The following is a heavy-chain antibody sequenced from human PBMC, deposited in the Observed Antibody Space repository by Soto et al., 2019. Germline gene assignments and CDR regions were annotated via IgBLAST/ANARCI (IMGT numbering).Heavy chain of an antibody. CDR1: RGSISSGTNY. Sequence: PSEPLSLTCTVSRGSISSGTNYWAWIRQPPGKGLEWIANIYYSGSTFYNPSLKSRVTISLDTSKNQFSLKLRSVTAADTAVYYCSRHEAGWYFDSCGQGTLVTVSS. CDR3: SRHEAGWYFDS. J-gene: IGHJ4*02. D-gene: IGHD6-25*01. CDR2: IYYSGST. V-gene: IGHV4-39*01.